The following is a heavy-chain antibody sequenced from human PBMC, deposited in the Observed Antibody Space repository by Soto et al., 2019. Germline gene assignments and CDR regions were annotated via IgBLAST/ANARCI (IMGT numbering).Heavy chain of an antibody. V-gene: IGHV4-31*03. Sequence: QVQLQEPAPGLVKPSQTLSLTCTFSGGSVNSGCYCWNWIRQHPGEGLEWIGSISYGGTTSYNPSPKSRLTISVDTSKNQFSLMLNSVTAADTAVYYCSRGILVWGQGTLITVSS. D-gene: IGHD2-15*01. CDR1: GGSVNSGCYC. J-gene: IGHJ4*02. CDR3: SRGILV. CDR2: ISYGGTT.